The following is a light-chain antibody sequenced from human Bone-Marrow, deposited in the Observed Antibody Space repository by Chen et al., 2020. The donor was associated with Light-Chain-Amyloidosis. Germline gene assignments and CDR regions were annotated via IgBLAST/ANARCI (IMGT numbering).Light chain of an antibody. CDR3: QVWDRSSDRPV. CDR2: DDS. J-gene: IGLJ3*02. Sequence: SYVLTQPSSVSVAPGQTATIACGGNNIGSTSVHWYQQTPGQAPLLVVYDDSDRPSGIPERLSGVNAGNTATLPISRVEAGDEADYYCQVWDRSSDRPVFGGGTKLTVL. V-gene: IGLV3-21*02. CDR1: NIGSTS.